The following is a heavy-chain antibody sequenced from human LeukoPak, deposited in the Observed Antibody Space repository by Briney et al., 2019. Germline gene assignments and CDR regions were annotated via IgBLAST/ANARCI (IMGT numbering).Heavy chain of an antibody. D-gene: IGHD2-15*01. CDR1: GYSFTNYW. CDR2: IYPGDSDT. CDR3: ARPRVVAATTSHAAFDI. J-gene: IGHJ3*02. Sequence: GESLQISCKGSGYSFTNYWIGWVRQMPGKGLEWMGLIYPGDSDTRYSPSFQGQVTISADKSISTTYLQWSSLKASDTAMYYCARPRVVAATTSHAAFDIWGQGTLVSVSS. V-gene: IGHV5-51*01.